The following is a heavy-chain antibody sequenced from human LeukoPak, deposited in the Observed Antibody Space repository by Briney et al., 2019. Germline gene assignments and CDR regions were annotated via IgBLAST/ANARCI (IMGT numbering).Heavy chain of an antibody. Sequence: SETLSLTCAVYGGSFSGYYWSWIRQPPGKGLEWIGEINHSGSTNYNPSLKSRVTISVDTSKNQFSLKLSFVTAADTAVYYCARWSVRVDAFDIWGQGTMVTVSS. CDR2: INHSGST. V-gene: IGHV4-34*01. D-gene: IGHD3-10*01. J-gene: IGHJ3*02. CDR3: ARWSVRVDAFDI. CDR1: GGSFSGYY.